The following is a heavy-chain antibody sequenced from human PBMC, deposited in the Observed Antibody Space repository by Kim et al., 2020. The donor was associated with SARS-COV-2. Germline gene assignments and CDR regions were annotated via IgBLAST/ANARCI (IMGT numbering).Heavy chain of an antibody. Sequence: SETLSLTCTVSGGSISSSSYYWGWIRQPPGKGLEWIGSIYYSGSTYYNPSLKSRVTISVDTSKNQFSLKLSSVTAADTAVYYCARHREMATITGGFDYWGQGTLVTVSS. D-gene: IGHD5-12*01. CDR3: ARHREMATITGGFDY. CDR1: GGSISSSSYY. V-gene: IGHV4-39*01. J-gene: IGHJ4*02. CDR2: IYYSGST.